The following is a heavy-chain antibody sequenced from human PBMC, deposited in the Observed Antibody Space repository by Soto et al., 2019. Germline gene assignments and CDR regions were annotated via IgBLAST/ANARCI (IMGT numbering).Heavy chain of an antibody. D-gene: IGHD5-18*01. CDR1: GFTFSSYG. CDR2: ISYDGSNK. Sequence: ESGGGVVQPGRSLRLSCAASGFTFSSYGMHWVRQAPGKGLEWVAVISYDGSNKYYADSVKGRFTISRDNSKNTLYLQMNSLRAEDTAVYYCAKGRLRGYSYEVDYWGQGTLVTVSS. CDR3: AKGRLRGYSYEVDY. V-gene: IGHV3-30*18. J-gene: IGHJ4*02.